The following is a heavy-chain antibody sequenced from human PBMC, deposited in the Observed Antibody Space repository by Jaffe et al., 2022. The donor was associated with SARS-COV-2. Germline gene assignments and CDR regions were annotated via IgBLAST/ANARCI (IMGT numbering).Heavy chain of an antibody. CDR1: GFTVSSNY. V-gene: IGHV3-66*02. CDR2: IYSGGST. D-gene: IGHD2-8*01. Sequence: EVQLVESGGGLVQPGGSLRLSCAASGFTVSSNYMSWVRQAPGKGLEWVSVIYSGGSTYYADSVKGRFTISRDNSKNTLYLQMNSLRAEDTAVYYCAGAQLMVYAGDYYYYGMDVWGQGTTVTVSS. J-gene: IGHJ6*02. CDR3: AGAQLMVYAGDYYYYGMDV.